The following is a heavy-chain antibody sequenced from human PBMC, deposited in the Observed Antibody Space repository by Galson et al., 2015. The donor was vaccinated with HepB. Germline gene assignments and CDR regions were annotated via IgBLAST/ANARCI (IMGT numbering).Heavy chain of an antibody. Sequence: SLRLSCAASGFTFSSYAMSWVRQAPGKGLEWVSAISGSSGSTYYADSVKGRVTISRDNSKNTLSLQMNSLRAEDTAVYYCAKASGSPSSYYCMDVWGQGTTVPVSS. CDR1: GFTFSSYA. D-gene: IGHD2-15*01. J-gene: IGHJ6*02. CDR2: ISGSSGST. CDR3: AKASGSPSSYYCMDV. V-gene: IGHV3-23*01.